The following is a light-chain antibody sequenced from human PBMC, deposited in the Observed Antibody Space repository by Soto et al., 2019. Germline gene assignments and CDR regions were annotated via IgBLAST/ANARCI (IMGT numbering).Light chain of an antibody. CDR2: GAS. CDR1: QSISSSY. CDR3: QHYGTSATWT. V-gene: IGKV3-20*01. J-gene: IGKJ1*01. Sequence: EIVLTQSPVTLSLSPGERATLSCRASQSISSSYLAWYQQKPGQAPRPLIFGASSRASGIPGRFSGSGSGTDFTLPISRLEPEDFEVYYCQHYGTSATWTFGQGTKVEIK.